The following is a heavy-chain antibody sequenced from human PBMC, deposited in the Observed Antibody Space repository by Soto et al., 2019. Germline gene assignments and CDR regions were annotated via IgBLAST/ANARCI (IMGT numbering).Heavy chain of an antibody. CDR1: GFTFTSSA. Sequence: QMQLVQSGPEVKKPGTSVKVSCKASGFTFTSSAVQGVRQARGQRREWIGWIVVGRGNTNYAQKFQERVTITRDRSASTAYMELSSRRSEDAAVYYCAGDLVEGMDVCGQGTTVTVSS. J-gene: IGHJ6*02. CDR2: IVVGRGNT. CDR3: AGDLVEGMDV. D-gene: IGHD3-16*02. V-gene: IGHV1-58*01.